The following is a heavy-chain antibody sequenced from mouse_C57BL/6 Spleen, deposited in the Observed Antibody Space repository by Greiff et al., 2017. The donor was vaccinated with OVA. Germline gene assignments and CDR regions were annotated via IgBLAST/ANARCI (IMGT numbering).Heavy chain of an antibody. V-gene: IGHV1-15*01. Sequence: VKLVESGAELVRPGASVTLSCKASGYTFTDYEMHWVKQTPVHGLEWIGAIDPETGGTAYNQKFKGKAILTADKSSSTAYMELRSLTSEDSAVYYCTRRRSGYFDYWGQGTTLTVSS. CDR1: GYTFTDYE. CDR3: TRRRSGYFDY. J-gene: IGHJ2*01. CDR2: IDPETGGT. D-gene: IGHD3-2*02.